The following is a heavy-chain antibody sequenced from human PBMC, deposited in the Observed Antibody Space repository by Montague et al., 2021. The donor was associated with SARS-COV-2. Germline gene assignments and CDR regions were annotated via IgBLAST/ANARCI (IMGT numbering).Heavy chain of an antibody. Sequence: SETLSLTCAVSGGSISSSSYYWGWIRQPPGKGLEWIGSIHYSGSTYYNPSPKSRVSISVDTSKNQFPLKLSSVTAADTAVYYCARLWDTVYYYYGMDVWGQGTTVTVSS. CDR3: ARLWDTVYYYYGMDV. D-gene: IGHD1-26*01. CDR2: IHYSGST. J-gene: IGHJ6*02. V-gene: IGHV4-39*01. CDR1: GGSISSSSYY.